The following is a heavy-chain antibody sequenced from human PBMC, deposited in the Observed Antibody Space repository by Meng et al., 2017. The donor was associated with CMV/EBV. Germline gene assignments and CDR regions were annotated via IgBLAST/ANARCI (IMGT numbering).Heavy chain of an antibody. CDR1: GVRFDDLG. V-gene: IGHV3-20*04. D-gene: IGHD3-10*01. CDR3: ARGFGSGSYLSA. Sequence: CATSGVRFDDLGMRGVRKAPGKGLEWVSGVNWNGATTSYVDSVRGRFTISRDNAQKSLHLQMNTLRPEDTAVYYCARGFGSGSYLSAWGQGTLVTVSS. J-gene: IGHJ5*02. CDR2: VNWNGATT.